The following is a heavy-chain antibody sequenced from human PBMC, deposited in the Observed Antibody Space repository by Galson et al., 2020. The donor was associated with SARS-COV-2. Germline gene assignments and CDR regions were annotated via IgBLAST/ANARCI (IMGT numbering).Heavy chain of an antibody. D-gene: IGHD2-15*01. V-gene: IGHV4-39*01. CDR3: ARLLDCSGGSCPQNWFDP. CDR2: IYYSGST. Sequence: SETLSLTCTVSGGSISSSSYYWGWIRQPPGKGLEWIGSIYYSGSTYYNPSLKSRVTISVDTSKNQFSLKLGSVTAADTAVYYCARLLDCSGGSCPQNWFDPWGQGTLVTVSS. J-gene: IGHJ5*02. CDR1: GGSISSSSYY.